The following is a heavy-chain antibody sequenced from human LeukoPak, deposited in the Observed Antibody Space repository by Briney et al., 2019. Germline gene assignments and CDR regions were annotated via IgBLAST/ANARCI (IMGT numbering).Heavy chain of an antibody. CDR2: ISAYNGNT. D-gene: IGHD1-1*01. J-gene: IGHJ4*02. V-gene: IGHV1-18*01. CDR1: GYTFTSYG. Sequence: ASVKVSCKASGYTFTSYGISWVRQAPGQGLEWMGWISAYNGNTNYAQKLQGRVTMTTDTSTSTAYMELRSLRSDDTAVYYCARERGSWTDYYFDYWGQGTLVTVSS. CDR3: ARERGSWTDYYFDY.